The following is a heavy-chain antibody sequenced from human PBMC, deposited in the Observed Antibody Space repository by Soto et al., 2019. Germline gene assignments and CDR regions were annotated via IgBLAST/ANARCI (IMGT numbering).Heavy chain of an antibody. CDR2: ISVSGGST. CDR1: GFTFSSYA. J-gene: IGHJ4*02. D-gene: IGHD3-22*01. V-gene: IGHV3-23*01. CDR3: AKDVAHITMIVVVN. Sequence: PGGSLSLSCAASGFTFSSYAMSWVRQAPGKGLEWVSAISVSGGSTYYADSVKGRFTISRDNSKNTLYLQMNSLRAEDTAVYYCAKDVAHITMIVVVNWGQGTLVTVSS.